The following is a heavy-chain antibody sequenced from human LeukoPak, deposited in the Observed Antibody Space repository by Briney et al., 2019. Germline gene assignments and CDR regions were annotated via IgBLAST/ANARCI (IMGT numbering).Heavy chain of an antibody. CDR3: ARGPLLRYFGVDP. CDR1: GGSFSGYY. V-gene: IGHV4-34*01. D-gene: IGHD3-9*01. CDR2: INHSGST. J-gene: IGHJ5*02. Sequence: KPSEILSLTCAVYGGSFSGYYWSWIRQPPGKGLEWIGEINHSGSTNYNPSLKSRVTISVDTSKNQFSLKLSSVTAADTAVYYCARGPLLRYFGVDPWGQGTLVTVSS.